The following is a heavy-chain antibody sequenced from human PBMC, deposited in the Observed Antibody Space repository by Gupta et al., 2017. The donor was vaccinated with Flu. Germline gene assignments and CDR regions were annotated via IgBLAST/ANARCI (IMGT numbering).Heavy chain of an antibody. J-gene: IGHJ4*02. CDR1: GGTFANYA. V-gene: IGHV1-69*01. CDR3: ARSLTAVTTPLDY. Sequence: AAVKNTLPSVKVSCKASGGTFANYAISWVRQAPGQGLEWMGGIIPIFDRSHYAQNFQGRVTITADESTSTAYMALSSLRSEDTAIYYCARSLTAVTTPLDYWGQGTLITVSS. D-gene: IGHD2-21*02. CDR2: IIPIFDRS.